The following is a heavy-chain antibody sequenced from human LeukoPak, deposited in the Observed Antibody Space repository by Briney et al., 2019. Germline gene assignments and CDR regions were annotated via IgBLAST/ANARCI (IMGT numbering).Heavy chain of an antibody. CDR2: NNPNGGDT. CDR3: TCGGSGYLTLDY. CDR1: GYTFTGYY. Sequence: GASVKVSCKASGYTFTGYYIHWVRQAPGQGLEWMGWNNPNGGDTNYAQKFQGRVTMTSDTSISTAYMEMSRLRFDDTAVYYCTCGGSGYLTLDYWGQGTLVTVSS. D-gene: IGHD3-22*01. V-gene: IGHV1-2*02. J-gene: IGHJ4*02.